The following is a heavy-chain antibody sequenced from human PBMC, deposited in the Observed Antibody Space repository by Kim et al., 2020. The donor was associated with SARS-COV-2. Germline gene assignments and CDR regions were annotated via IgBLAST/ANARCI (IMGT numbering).Heavy chain of an antibody. Sequence: ASVKVSCKASGYTFTSYAMHWVRQAPGQRLEWMGRINAGNGNTKYSQKFQGKVTITRDTSASTAYMELSSLRSEDTAVYYCARDQGIDGISTSCRYGMDVWGQGTTVTVSS. CDR2: INAGNGNT. D-gene: IGHD2-2*01. CDR1: GYTFTSYA. V-gene: IGHV1-3*01. CDR3: ARDQGIDGISTSCRYGMDV. J-gene: IGHJ6*02.